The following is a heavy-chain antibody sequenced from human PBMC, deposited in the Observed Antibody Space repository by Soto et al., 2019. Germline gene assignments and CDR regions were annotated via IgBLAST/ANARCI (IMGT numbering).Heavy chain of an antibody. D-gene: IGHD3-22*01. CDR3: ARDSRSGYYLDY. J-gene: IGHJ4*02. CDR1: GDSISSGGYS. CDR2: IYHSGGT. V-gene: IGHV4-30-2*01. Sequence: QLQLQESGSGLVKPSQTLSLTCAVSGDSISSGGYSWNWIRQPPGKGLEWIGYIYHSGGTDYNPSLKSRVTITVDSSNNQFSLKLSSVTPADTAVYYCARDSRSGYYLDYWGQGTLVTVSS.